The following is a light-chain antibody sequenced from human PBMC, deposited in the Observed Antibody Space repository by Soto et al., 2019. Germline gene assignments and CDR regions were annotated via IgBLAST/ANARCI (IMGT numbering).Light chain of an antibody. CDR2: EVS. CDR1: SSDVGGYNY. J-gene: IGLJ2*01. CDR3: SSYAGSNNWGV. V-gene: IGLV2-8*01. Sequence: QSALTQPPSASGSPGQSVTISCTGTSSDVGGYNYVSWYQQHPGKAPQLMIYEVSKRPSGVPDRFSGSKSGNTASLTVSGLQGEDEADYYCSSYAGSNNWGVFGGGTKLTVL.